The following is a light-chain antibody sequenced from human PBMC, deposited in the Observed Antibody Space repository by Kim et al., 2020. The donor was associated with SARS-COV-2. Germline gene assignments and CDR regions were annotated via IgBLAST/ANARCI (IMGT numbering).Light chain of an antibody. CDR2: WAS. J-gene: IGKJ4*01. Sequence: DIVMTQSPDSLAVSLGERGTINCKSSQSVLYSSNNKNYLAWYQQKPGQPPKLLIYWASTRESGVPDRFSGSGSGTDFTLTISTLQDEDVAVYYCQQYYSIPLTFGGGTKVDIK. V-gene: IGKV4-1*01. CDR1: QSVLYSSNNKNY. CDR3: QQYYSIPLT.